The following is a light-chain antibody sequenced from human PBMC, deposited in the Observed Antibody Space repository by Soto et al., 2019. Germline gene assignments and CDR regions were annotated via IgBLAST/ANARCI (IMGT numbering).Light chain of an antibody. CDR2: YDS. V-gene: IGLV3-21*04. CDR1: NIGSKG. J-gene: IGLJ3*02. Sequence: SYELTQSPSVSVAPGETARVTCEENNIGSKGVHWYQQKPGQAPVLVIYYDSDRPSGIPDRFSGSKSGNTATLTISRVEAGDEADYHCQVCGSIHDHPVFGGGTKVTVL. CDR3: QVCGSIHDHPV.